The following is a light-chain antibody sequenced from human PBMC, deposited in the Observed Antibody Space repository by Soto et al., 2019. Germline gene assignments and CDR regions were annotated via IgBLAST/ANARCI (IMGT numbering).Light chain of an antibody. CDR3: CSYAGSYTHWV. CDR2: DVS. Sequence: QSVLTQPRSVSGSPGQSVTISCTGTSSDVGGYNYVSWYQQHPGTAPKLMIYDVSKRPSGVPDRFSGSKSGNTASLTISGLQAEDEADYYCCSYAGSYTHWVFGGGTKVTVL. V-gene: IGLV2-11*01. J-gene: IGLJ3*02. CDR1: SSDVGGYNY.